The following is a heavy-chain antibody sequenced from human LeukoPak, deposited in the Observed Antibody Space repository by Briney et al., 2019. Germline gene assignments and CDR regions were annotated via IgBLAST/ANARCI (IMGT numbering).Heavy chain of an antibody. CDR1: GGSMSDNF. D-gene: IGHD3-10*02. Sequence: SETLSLTCTLSGGSMSDNFWNWLRQPAGKALEWVGRFYPAGFTSYNPSLKSPLTISIDTSKNQFSLRPRSVTAADTAVYYCARCNYYGGGNSPYYLWGQGTLVTVSS. J-gene: IGHJ4*02. V-gene: IGHV4-4*07. CDR2: FYPAGFT. CDR3: ARCNYYGGGNSPYYL.